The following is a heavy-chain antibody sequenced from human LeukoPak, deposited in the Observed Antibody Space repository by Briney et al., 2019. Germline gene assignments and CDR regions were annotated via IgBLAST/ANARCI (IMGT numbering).Heavy chain of an antibody. V-gene: IGHV1-18*01. CDR3: ARDWDAMNNCFDP. D-gene: IGHD1-26*01. CDR1: GYTFTNYG. Sequence: ASVKVSCKASGYTFTNYGVSWVRQAPGQGLEWMGWISTNSDIRTYAQTLQGRFTMTTDTATTTAYMELNNLTFDDTAVYYCARDWDAMNNCFDPWGQGTPVTVSS. J-gene: IGHJ5*02. CDR2: ISTNSDIR.